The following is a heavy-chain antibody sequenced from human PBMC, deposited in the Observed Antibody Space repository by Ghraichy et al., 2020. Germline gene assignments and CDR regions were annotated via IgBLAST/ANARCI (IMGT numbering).Heavy chain of an antibody. CDR3: ARDEARGVGQYGMDV. CDR1: GFSIITYE. D-gene: IGHD3-10*01. J-gene: IGHJ6*02. V-gene: IGHV3-48*03. CDR2: INPSGATT. Sequence: GGSLRLSCAASGFSIITYEMIWVRQAPGKGLEWVSYINPSGATTHYADSVKGRFTISRDDAKNSLYLQMTSLRAEDTPVYYCARDEARGVGQYGMDVWGQGTTVTVSS.